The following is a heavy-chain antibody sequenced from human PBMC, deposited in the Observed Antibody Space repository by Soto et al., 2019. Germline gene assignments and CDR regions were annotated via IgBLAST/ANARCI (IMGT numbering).Heavy chain of an antibody. CDR2: IYYSGST. CDR1: VGSISSGDYY. CDR3: ARDTPDGFDY. V-gene: IGHV4-30-4*01. J-gene: IGHJ4*02. Sequence: SETLSLTCTVSVGSISSGDYYWSWIRQPPGKGLEWIGYIYYSGSTYYNPSLKSRVTISVDTSKNQFSLKLSSVTAADTAVYYCARDTPDGFDYWGQGTLVTVSS.